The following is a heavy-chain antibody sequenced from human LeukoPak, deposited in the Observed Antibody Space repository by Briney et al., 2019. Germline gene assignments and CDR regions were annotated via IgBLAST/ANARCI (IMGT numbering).Heavy chain of an antibody. CDR2: INPNSGGT. J-gene: IGHJ4*02. Sequence: ASVTVSCKASGYTFTGYYMHWVRQAPGQGLEWMGWINPNSGGTNYAQEFQGRVTMTRDTSISTAYMELSRLRSDDTAVYYCAPDGYNYPRGLYWGQGTLVTVSS. CDR3: APDGYNYPRGLY. D-gene: IGHD5-12*01. V-gene: IGHV1-2*02. CDR1: GYTFTGYY.